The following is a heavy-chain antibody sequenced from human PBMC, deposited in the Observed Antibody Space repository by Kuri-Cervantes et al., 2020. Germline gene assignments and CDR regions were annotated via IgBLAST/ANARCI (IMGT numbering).Heavy chain of an antibody. J-gene: IGHJ3*02. V-gene: IGHV4-34*01. Sequence: SKILSLTGAVYGGSFSAHYWTWIRQPPGEGLEWMGEINHSGSTNYNPSLKSRVTISVDTSKNKFSLKLSSVTAADTAVYYCARDLTDLAAHHDAFDIWGQGTMVTVSS. CDR3: ARDLTDLAAHHDAFDI. CDR2: INHSGST. CDR1: GGSFSAHY. D-gene: IGHD4/OR15-4a*01.